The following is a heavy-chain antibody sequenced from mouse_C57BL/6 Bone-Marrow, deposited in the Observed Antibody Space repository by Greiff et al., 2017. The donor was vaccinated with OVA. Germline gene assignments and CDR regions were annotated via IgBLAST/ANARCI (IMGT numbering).Heavy chain of an antibody. CDR3: ARHLYYDDSSFLDY. CDR2: ISSGGSYT. J-gene: IGHJ2*01. Sequence: EVQLQQSGGDLVKPGGSLKLSCAASGFTFSSYGMSWVRQTPDKRLEWVATISSGGSYTYYPDSVKGRFTISRDNAKNTLYLQMSSLKSEDTAMYYCARHLYYDDSSFLDYWGQGTTLTVSS. CDR1: GFTFSSYG. D-gene: IGHD1-1*01. V-gene: IGHV5-6*01.